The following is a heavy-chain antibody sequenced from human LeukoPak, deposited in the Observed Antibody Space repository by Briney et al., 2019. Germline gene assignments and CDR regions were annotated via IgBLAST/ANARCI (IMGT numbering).Heavy chain of an antibody. CDR2: IIPIFGTA. CDR3: ASLAGAKDYYYYYGMDV. CDR1: GGTFSSYA. J-gene: IGHJ6*02. Sequence: SVKVSCKASGGTFSSYAISWVRQAPGQGLEWMGGIIPIFGTANYAQKFQGRVTITADESTSTAYMELSSLRSEDTAVYYYASLAGAKDYYYYYGMDVWGQGTTVTVSS. D-gene: IGHD1-26*01. V-gene: IGHV1-69*13.